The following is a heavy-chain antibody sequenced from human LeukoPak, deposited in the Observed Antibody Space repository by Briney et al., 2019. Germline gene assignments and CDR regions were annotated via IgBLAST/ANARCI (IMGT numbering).Heavy chain of an antibody. D-gene: IGHD3-10*01. Sequence: SETQSLTCTVSGGSISNYYWSWMRRPPGRGLEWIGYISYSGSTNYNPSLKSRVTISVDTSKNQFSLKLSFVTAADTAVYYCARGQYFFDYWGQGTLVTVSS. CDR1: GGSISNYY. CDR2: ISYSGST. V-gene: IGHV4-59*01. CDR3: ARGQYFFDY. J-gene: IGHJ4*02.